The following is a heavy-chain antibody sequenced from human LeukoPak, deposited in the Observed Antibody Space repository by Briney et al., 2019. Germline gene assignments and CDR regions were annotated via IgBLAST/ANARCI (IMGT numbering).Heavy chain of an antibody. V-gene: IGHV1-46*01. CDR1: GYTFTSYY. Sequence: GASVKVSCKASGYTFTSYYMHWVRQAPGQGLEWMGIINPSGGSTSYAQKFQGRVTMTRDTSTSTVYMELSSLRSEDTAVYYCATALCFGYCSGGSDVWGQGTTVTVSS. D-gene: IGHD2-15*01. J-gene: IGHJ6*02. CDR3: ATALCFGYCSGGSDV. CDR2: INPSGGST.